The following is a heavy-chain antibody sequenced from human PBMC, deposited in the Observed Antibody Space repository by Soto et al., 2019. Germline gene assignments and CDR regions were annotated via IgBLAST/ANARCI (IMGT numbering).Heavy chain of an antibody. CDR1: GGSISSYY. CDR3: ARVRQLGLTYDY. V-gene: IGHV4-59*01. D-gene: IGHD7-27*01. Sequence: SETLSLTCTVSGGSISSYYWSWIRQPPGKGLEWIGYIYYSGSTNYNPSLKSRVTISVDTSKNQFSLKLSSVTAADTAVYYCARVRQLGLTYDYWGQGTLVTVAS. J-gene: IGHJ4*02. CDR2: IYYSGST.